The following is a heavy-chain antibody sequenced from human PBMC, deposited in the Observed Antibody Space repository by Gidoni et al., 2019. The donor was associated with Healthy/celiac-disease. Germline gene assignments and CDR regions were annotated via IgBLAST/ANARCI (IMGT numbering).Heavy chain of an antibody. J-gene: IGHJ4*02. CDR2: ISWNRGSI. V-gene: IGHV3-9*01. D-gene: IGHD3-9*01. CDR3: AKDRLRYFDQTFDY. CDR1: GFTFDDYA. Sequence: EVQLVESGRGLVQPGTSLRLSCDASGFTFDDYAMHWVRQAPGKGLDWVSGISWNRGSIGYADSVKGRFTISRDNAKNSLYLQMNSLRAEDTALYYCAKDRLRYFDQTFDYWGQGTLVTVSS.